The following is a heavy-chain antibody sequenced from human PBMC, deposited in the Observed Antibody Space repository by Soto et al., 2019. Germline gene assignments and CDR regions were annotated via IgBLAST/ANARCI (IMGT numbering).Heavy chain of an antibody. CDR3: ARDQTGTTHHPAFDFDY. D-gene: IGHD1-1*01. CDR1: GFTFSSYL. V-gene: IGHV3-7*01. CDR2: IKQDGSEK. Sequence: GGSMILSCASSGFTFSSYLMILVRQTQGKGLEWVANIKQDGSEKYYVDSVKGRFTISRDNAKNSLYLQMNSLRAEDTAVYYCARDQTGTTHHPAFDFDYRGQGTLVTVSS. J-gene: IGHJ4*02.